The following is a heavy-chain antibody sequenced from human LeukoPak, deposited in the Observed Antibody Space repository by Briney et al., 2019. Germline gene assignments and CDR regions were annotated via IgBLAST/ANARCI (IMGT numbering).Heavy chain of an antibody. D-gene: IGHD3-10*01. CDR3: AKINVLEFATMVDYFDN. V-gene: IGHV3-23*01. J-gene: IGHJ4*02. Sequence: GGSLRLSCAASGFIFSNYAMTWVRQAPGKGLQWVSGISSSGGTTRYADSVKGRFSISRDSSSNTLHLQMNSLRAEDTAVYYCAKINVLEFATMVDYFDNWGLGTPVIVSS. CDR2: ISSSGGTT. CDR1: GFIFSNYA.